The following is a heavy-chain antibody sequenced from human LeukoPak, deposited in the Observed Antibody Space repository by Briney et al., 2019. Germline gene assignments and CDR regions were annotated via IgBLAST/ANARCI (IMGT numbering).Heavy chain of an antibody. CDR1: GGSFSGYY. V-gene: IGHV4-34*01. CDR2: INHSGST. D-gene: IGHD4-17*01. Sequence: PSETLSLTCAVYGGSFSGYYWSWIRQTPGKGLEWIGEINHSGSTNYNPSLKSRVTISVDTSKNQFSLKLSSVTAADTAVYYCARDYGDYVHYFDYWGRGTLVTVSS. CDR3: ARDYGDYVHYFDY. J-gene: IGHJ4*02.